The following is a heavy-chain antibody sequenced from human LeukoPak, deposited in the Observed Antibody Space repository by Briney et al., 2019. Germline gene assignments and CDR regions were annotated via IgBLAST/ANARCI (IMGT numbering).Heavy chain of an antibody. V-gene: IGHV1-8*01. Sequence: ASVKVSCKASGDIFTSYDINLVRQATGHGLEWMGWMNPNSGNTGYVQKFQGRVTMTRNTSISTAYMELSSLRSEDTAVYYCARAVVTAIPGFDYWGQGTLVTVSS. CDR2: MNPNSGNT. CDR3: ARAVVTAIPGFDY. J-gene: IGHJ4*02. CDR1: GDIFTSYD. D-gene: IGHD2-21*02.